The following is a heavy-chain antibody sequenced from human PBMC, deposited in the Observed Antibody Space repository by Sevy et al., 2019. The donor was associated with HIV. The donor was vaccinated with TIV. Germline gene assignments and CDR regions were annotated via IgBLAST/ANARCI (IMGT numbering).Heavy chain of an antibody. J-gene: IGHJ6*02. D-gene: IGHD2-21*02. CDR2: ISYDGSNK. Sequence: GGSLRLSCAASGFTFSSYGMHWVRQAPGKWLEWVAVISYDGSNKYYADSVKGRFTISRDNSKNTLYLQMNSLRAEDTDVYYCAKPSVTVANYYYYGMDVWGQGTTVTVSS. V-gene: IGHV3-30*18. CDR3: AKPSVTVANYYYYGMDV. CDR1: GFTFSSYG.